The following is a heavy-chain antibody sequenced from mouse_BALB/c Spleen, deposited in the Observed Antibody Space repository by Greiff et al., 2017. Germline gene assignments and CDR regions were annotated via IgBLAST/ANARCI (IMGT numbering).Heavy chain of an antibody. CDR2: ISSGGGST. V-gene: IGHV5-12-1*01. CDR3: ARSYRYDAVYAMDY. CDR1: GFAFSSYD. D-gene: IGHD2-14*01. J-gene: IGHJ4*01. Sequence: EVMLVESGGGLVKPGGSLKLSCAASGFAFSSYDMSWVRQTPEKRLEWVAYISSGGGSTYYPDTVKGRFTISRDNAKNTLYLQMSSLKSEDTAMYYCARSYRYDAVYAMDYWGQGTSVTVSS.